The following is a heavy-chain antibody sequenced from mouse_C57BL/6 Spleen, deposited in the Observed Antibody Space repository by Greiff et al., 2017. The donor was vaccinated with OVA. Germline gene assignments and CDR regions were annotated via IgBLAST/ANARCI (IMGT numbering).Heavy chain of an antibody. CDR1: GFTFSSYG. CDR3: ARPSASYYFDY. J-gene: IGHJ2*01. Sequence: EVKLVESGGDLVKPGGSLKLSCAASGFTFSSYGMSWVRQTPDKRLEWVATISSGGSYTYYPDSVKGRFTISRDNAKNTLYLQMSSLKSEDTAMYYCARPSASYYFDYWGQGTTLTVSS. V-gene: IGHV5-6*01. CDR2: ISSGGSYT. D-gene: IGHD6-1*01.